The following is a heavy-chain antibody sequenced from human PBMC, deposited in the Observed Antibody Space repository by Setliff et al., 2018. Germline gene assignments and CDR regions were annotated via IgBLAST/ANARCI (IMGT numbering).Heavy chain of an antibody. V-gene: IGHV4-61*09. J-gene: IGHJ4*02. CDR1: GGSISGFNY. Sequence: SETLSLTCTVSGGSISGFNYWTWIRQPAGKGLEWIGQIYTSWSTNYNPSLKSRVTISLDTSKNQFSLKLNSVTAADTAVYYCARTGTYRYFDYWGQGALVTVSS. D-gene: IGHD1-26*01. CDR2: IYTSWST. CDR3: ARTGTYRYFDY.